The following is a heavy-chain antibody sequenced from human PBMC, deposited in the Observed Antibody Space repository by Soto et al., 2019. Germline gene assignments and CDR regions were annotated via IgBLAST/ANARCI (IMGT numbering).Heavy chain of an antibody. CDR3: ARGYYHGSGSPTPGGMAV. D-gene: IGHD3-10*01. CDR2: ISTYTGNT. CDR1: GYTFTNYD. Sequence: QVHLVQSGAEVKKPGASVKVSCKASGYTFTNYDINWVRQAPGQGLEWMGWISTYTGNTNYAQKLQGRVTMTTDTSTRPAYMEPRSLSSADTAVSSSARGYYHGSGSPTPGGMAVWGPGTTVTVSS. J-gene: IGHJ6*02. V-gene: IGHV1-18*01.